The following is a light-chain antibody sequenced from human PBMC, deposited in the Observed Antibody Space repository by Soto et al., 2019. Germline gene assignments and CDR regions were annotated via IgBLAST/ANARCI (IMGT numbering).Light chain of an antibody. CDR1: QSVSSN. CDR3: QQYNNWPPLYT. Sequence: EIVMTQSPATLSVSPGERATLSCRASQSVSSNLAWYQQKPGQAPRLLIYGASISATGIPARFSGSGSGTEFTLNISSLQSEDFAVYYCQQYNNWPPLYTFGQGTKLEIK. J-gene: IGKJ2*01. CDR2: GAS. V-gene: IGKV3D-15*01.